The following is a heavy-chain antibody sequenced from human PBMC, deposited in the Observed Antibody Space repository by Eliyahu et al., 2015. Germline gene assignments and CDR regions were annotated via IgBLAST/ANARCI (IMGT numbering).Heavy chain of an antibody. CDR3: ARSINSGTYFHHGMDV. J-gene: IGHJ6*02. CDR1: GGXFSSYS. Sequence: QVQLVQSETEVKKPGSSVRVSCKASGGXFSSYSISWVRQAPGQGLEWMGRIIPMFNIANYAQKFQGRMTIIADRSTSTAHLDLSSLRSDDTAVYYCARSINSGTYFHHGMDVWGQGTTVTVSS. D-gene: IGHD1-26*01. CDR2: IIPMFNIA. V-gene: IGHV1-69*04.